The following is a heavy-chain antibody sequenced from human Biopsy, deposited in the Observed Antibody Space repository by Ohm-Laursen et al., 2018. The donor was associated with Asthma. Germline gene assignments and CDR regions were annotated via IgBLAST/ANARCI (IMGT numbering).Heavy chain of an antibody. D-gene: IGHD2-8*01. CDR1: GGSLSSGPYY. J-gene: IGHJ5*01. CDR2: INYSGST. CDR3: ARDLSGYCTSSACYGFDS. Sequence: SQTLSLTCTVSGGSLSSGPYYWSWVRQHPGKGLERLGYINYSGSTFYSPSLESRVTVSVDTSKNQFSLKLSSVTAADTAVYYCARDLSGYCTSSACYGFDSWGQGTWSPSPQ. V-gene: IGHV4-31*03.